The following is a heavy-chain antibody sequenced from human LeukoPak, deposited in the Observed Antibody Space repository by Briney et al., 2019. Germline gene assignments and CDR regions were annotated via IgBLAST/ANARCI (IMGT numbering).Heavy chain of an antibody. CDR3: ARDSRGTGYYYYYGMDV. J-gene: IGHJ6*02. CDR1: GGSISSGAYY. Sequence: PSQTLSLTCTVSGGSISSGAYYWSWIRQHPGKGREWIGYIYYSGSTYYNPSLQSRVTISVDTSKNQFSLKLTSVTAADTAVYYCARDSRGTGYYYYYGMDVWGQGTTVTVSS. CDR2: IYYSGST. V-gene: IGHV4-31*03. D-gene: IGHD3/OR15-3a*01.